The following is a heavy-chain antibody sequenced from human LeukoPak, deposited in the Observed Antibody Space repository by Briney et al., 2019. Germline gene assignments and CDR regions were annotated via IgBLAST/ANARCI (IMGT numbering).Heavy chain of an antibody. D-gene: IGHD4-17*01. J-gene: IGHJ6*03. CDR2: INPNSGGT. CDR1: GYTFTSYY. V-gene: IGHV1-2*02. Sequence: ASVKVSCKASGYTFTSYYMHWVRQAPGQGLEWMGWINPNSGGTNYAQKFQGRVTMTRDTSISTAYMELSRLRSDDTAVYYCARGSVTTILYYYYMDVWGKGTTVTVSS. CDR3: ARGSVTTILYYYYMDV.